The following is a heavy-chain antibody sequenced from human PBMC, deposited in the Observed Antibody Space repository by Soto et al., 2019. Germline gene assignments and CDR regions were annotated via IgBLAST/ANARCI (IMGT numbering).Heavy chain of an antibody. Sequence: GGSLRLSCAASGFTFSSYGMHWVRQAPGKGLEWVAVISYDGSNKYYADSVKGRFTISRDNSKNTLYLQMNSLRAEDTAVYYCAKQYSSGWLDYYYGMDVWGQGTTVTVSS. CDR2: ISYDGSNK. D-gene: IGHD6-19*01. CDR1: GFTFSSYG. J-gene: IGHJ6*02. CDR3: AKQYSSGWLDYYYGMDV. V-gene: IGHV3-30*18.